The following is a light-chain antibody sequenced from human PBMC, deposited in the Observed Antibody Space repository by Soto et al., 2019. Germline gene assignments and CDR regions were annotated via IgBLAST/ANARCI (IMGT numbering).Light chain of an antibody. CDR2: GAS. J-gene: IGKJ2*01. Sequence: EIVMTQSPGTLSVSPGERATLSCRASQSVSSSLAWYQQRPGQAPRLLIYGASTRATGVPARFSGSGSGTELTLTITSLKSEDFAVYYCQPYNNWPPYTFGQGTKLQIK. V-gene: IGKV3-15*01. CDR3: QPYNNWPPYT. CDR1: QSVSSS.